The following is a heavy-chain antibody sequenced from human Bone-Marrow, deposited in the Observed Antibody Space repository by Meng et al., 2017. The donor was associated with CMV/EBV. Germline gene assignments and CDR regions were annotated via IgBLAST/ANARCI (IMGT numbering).Heavy chain of an antibody. CDR1: GYTFTGYY. J-gene: IGHJ5*02. V-gene: IGHV1-2*02. CDR3: ARESSREEYCSSNSCPNWFDP. D-gene: IGHD2-2*01. CDR2: INPNSGDT. Sequence: ASVKVSCKASGYTFTGYYMHWVRQAPGQGLEWMGWINPNSGDTNYAQKLHGRVTMTRDTSIRTSYMELSRLRSDDTAVYYCARESSREEYCSSNSCPNWFDPWGQGSLVTVSS.